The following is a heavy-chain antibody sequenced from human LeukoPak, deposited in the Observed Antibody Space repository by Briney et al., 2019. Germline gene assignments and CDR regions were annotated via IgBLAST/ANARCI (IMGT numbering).Heavy chain of an antibody. J-gene: IGHJ4*02. V-gene: IGHV4-39*07. CDR3: ARDARVQKWFGELLKTTTYYFDY. Sequence: SETLSLTCTVSGGSISNSNYYWGWVRQPPGKGLEYIGTIYYSGSTYYNPSLKSRVSISVDTSKNQFSLKLSSVTAADTAVYYCARDARVQKWFGELLKTTTYYFDYWGQGTLVTVSS. D-gene: IGHD3-10*01. CDR1: GGSISNSNYY. CDR2: IYYSGST.